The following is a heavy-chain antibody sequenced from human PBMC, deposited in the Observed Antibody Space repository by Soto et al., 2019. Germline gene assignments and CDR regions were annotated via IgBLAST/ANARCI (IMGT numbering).Heavy chain of an antibody. Sequence: GGSLRLSCTASGFTFSSYAMSWVRQAPGKGLEWVSAISGSGGSTYYADSVKGRFTISRDNSKNTLYLQMNSLRAEDTAVYYCAKDIFRSFSGDYRTNAFDIWGQGTMVTVSS. CDR3: AKDIFRSFSGDYRTNAFDI. D-gene: IGHD4-17*01. J-gene: IGHJ3*02. CDR1: GFTFSSYA. V-gene: IGHV3-23*01. CDR2: ISGSGGST.